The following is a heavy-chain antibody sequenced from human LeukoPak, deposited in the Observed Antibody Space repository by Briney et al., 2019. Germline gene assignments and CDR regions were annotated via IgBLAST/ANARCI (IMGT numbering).Heavy chain of an antibody. D-gene: IGHD5-18*01. J-gene: IGHJ6*03. CDR1: GFTFSSYA. Sequence: GGSLRLSCAASGFTFSSYAMSWVRQAPGKGLEWVSAISGSGGSTYYADSVKGRFTISRDNSKNTLYLQMNSLRVEDTAVYYCAKDHGYSQIVDYYYMDVWGKGTTVTASS. CDR3: AKDHGYSQIVDYYYMDV. V-gene: IGHV3-23*01. CDR2: ISGSGGST.